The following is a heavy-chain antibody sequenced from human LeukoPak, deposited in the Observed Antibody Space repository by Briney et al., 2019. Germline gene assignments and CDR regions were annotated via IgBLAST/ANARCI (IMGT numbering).Heavy chain of an antibody. CDR2: ISGSGGST. J-gene: IGHJ4*02. V-gene: IGHV3-23*01. D-gene: IGHD4-23*01. CDR3: AKTRPLKDSGGNFDY. Sequence: GGSLRLSCAASGVTFSSYAMSWGRHAPGEGREWVSAISGSGGSTYYADSVKGRFTISRDNSKNTLYLQMNSLRAEDTAVYYCAKTRPLKDSGGNFDYWGQGTLVTVSS. CDR1: GVTFSSYA.